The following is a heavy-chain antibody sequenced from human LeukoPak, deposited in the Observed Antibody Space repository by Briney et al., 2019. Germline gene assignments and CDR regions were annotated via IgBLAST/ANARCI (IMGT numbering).Heavy chain of an antibody. CDR1: GFTFSSYA. CDR3: AKDLESSGWYFDGRLDP. Sequence: GGSLRLSCAASGFTFSSYAMSWVRQAPGKGLEWVSAISGSGDSTYYADSVKGRFTISRDYSKNTLYLQMNSLRAGDTAVYYCAKDLESSGWYFDGRLDPWGQGTLVTVSS. D-gene: IGHD6-19*01. V-gene: IGHV3-23*01. CDR2: ISGSGDST. J-gene: IGHJ5*02.